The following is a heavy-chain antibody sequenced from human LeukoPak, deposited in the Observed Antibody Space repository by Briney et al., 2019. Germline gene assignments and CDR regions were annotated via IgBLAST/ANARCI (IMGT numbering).Heavy chain of an antibody. V-gene: IGHV4-4*02. CDR1: GGSISSSNW. J-gene: IGHJ4*02. D-gene: IGHD5-18*01. CDR3: ASEGVLYSYGFFPYY. CDR2: IYHSGST. Sequence: SGTLSLTCAVSGGSISSSNWWSWVRQPPGKGLEWIGEIYHSGSTNYNPSLKSRVTISVDKSKNQFSLKLSSVTAADTAVYYCASEGVLYSYGFFPYYWGQGTLVTVSS.